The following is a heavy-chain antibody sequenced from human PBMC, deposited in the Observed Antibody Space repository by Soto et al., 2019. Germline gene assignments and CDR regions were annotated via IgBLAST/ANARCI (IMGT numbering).Heavy chain of an antibody. CDR1: GGTFSSYA. V-gene: IGHV1-69*13. CDR2: IIPIFGTA. Sequence: GASVKVSCKASGGTFSSYAISWVRQAPGQGLEWMGGIIPIFGTANYARKFQGRVTITADESTSTAYMELSSLRSEDTAVYYCARERWLQEAYYYGMDVWGQGTTVTVSS. D-gene: IGHD5-12*01. CDR3: ARERWLQEAYYYGMDV. J-gene: IGHJ6*02.